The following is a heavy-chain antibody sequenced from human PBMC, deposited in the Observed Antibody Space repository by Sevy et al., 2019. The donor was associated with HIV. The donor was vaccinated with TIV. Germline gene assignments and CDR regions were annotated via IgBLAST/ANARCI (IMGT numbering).Heavy chain of an antibody. CDR2: ISGSGGST. CDR3: ANMQMGYCSSTSCY. CDR1: GFTFSSYA. V-gene: IGHV3-23*01. D-gene: IGHD2-2*01. Sequence: GGSLRLSCAASGFTFSSYAMSWVRQAPGKGLEWVSAISGSGGSTYYADSVKGRFTISRDNPKNTLYLQMNSLRAEDTAVYYCANMQMGYCSSTSCYWGQGTLVTVSS. J-gene: IGHJ4*02.